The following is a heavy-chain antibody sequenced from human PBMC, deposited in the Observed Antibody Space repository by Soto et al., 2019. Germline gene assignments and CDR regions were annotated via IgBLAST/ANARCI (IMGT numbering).Heavy chain of an antibody. D-gene: IGHD2-21*02. Sequence: QVQLVESGGGLVKPGGSLRLSCAASGFTFSDYYMSWIHQAPGKGLEWVSYISSSGSTIYYADSVKGRFTISRDNAKNSLYLQMNSLRAEDTAVYYCARDEGDIVVVTANPDAFDIWGQGTMVTVSS. V-gene: IGHV3-11*01. CDR1: GFTFSDYY. CDR2: ISSSGSTI. J-gene: IGHJ3*02. CDR3: ARDEGDIVVVTANPDAFDI.